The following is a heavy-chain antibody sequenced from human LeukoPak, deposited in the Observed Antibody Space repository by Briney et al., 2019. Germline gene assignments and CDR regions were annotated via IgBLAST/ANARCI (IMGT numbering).Heavy chain of an antibody. Sequence: GGSLRLSCAASGFTFSSYWMSWVRQAPGKGLEWVANIKQDGSEKYYVDSVKGRFTISRDNAKNSLYLQMNSLRAEDTAVYYCVRNLAVAGTCFDSWGQGTLVTVSS. CDR3: VRNLAVAGTCFDS. CDR1: GFTFSSYW. J-gene: IGHJ4*02. D-gene: IGHD6-19*01. CDR2: IKQDGSEK. V-gene: IGHV3-7*03.